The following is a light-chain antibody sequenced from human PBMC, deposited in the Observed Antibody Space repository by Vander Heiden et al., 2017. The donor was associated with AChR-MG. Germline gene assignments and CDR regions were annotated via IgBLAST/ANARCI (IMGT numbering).Light chain of an antibody. CDR2: WAS. Sequence: DIVMTQSPDSLAVSLGERATINCKSSQSVLYSSNNKNYLAWYQQKPGQSPKLLIYWASTRESGVPDRFSGSGYGTDFTLTISSLQAEDVAVYYCQQDDSTASWTFGQGTKVEIK. CDR1: QSVLYSSNNKNY. CDR3: QQDDSTASWT. J-gene: IGKJ1*01. V-gene: IGKV4-1*01.